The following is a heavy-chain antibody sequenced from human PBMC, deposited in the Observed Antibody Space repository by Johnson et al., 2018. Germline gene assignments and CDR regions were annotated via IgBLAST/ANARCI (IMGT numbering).Heavy chain of an antibody. J-gene: IGHJ3*02. CDR2: ISSSSSNI. Sequence: VQLVQSGGGLVQPGGSLRLSCAASGFTFSSYNMNWVRQAPGKGLEWVSYISSSSSNIYYADSVKGRFTISRDNAKNSLYLQMNSLRAEDTAVYYCARGKRGYYYDSGGDEDFDIWGQGTMVTVSS. CDR1: GFTFSSYN. CDR3: ARGKRGYYYDSGGDEDFDI. V-gene: IGHV3-48*01. D-gene: IGHD3-22*01.